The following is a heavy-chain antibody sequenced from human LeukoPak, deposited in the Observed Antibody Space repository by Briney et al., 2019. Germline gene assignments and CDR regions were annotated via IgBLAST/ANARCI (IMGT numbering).Heavy chain of an antibody. J-gene: IGHJ4*02. Sequence: GASVKVSCKASGYTFTGYYMYWVRQAPGQGLEWMGWISVYNGNTNYGQKLQGRVTMTTDTSTSTAYMELRSLRSDDTAVYYCARAKHYSDSSTNFDYWGRGTLVTVSS. V-gene: IGHV1-18*04. D-gene: IGHD3-22*01. CDR1: GYTFTGYY. CDR2: ISVYNGNT. CDR3: ARAKHYSDSSTNFDY.